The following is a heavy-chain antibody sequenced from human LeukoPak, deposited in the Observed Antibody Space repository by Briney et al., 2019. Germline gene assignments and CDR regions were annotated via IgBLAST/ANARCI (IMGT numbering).Heavy chain of an antibody. D-gene: IGHD5-18*01. V-gene: IGHV1-18*04. CDR2: ISAYNGNT. Sequence: EASVKVSCKASGYTFTGYYMHWVRQAPGQGLEWMGWISAYNGNTNYAQKLQGRVTMTTDTSTSTAYMELRSLRSDDTAVYYCARDPYSYGLTYYYYYYMDVWGKGTTVTVSS. CDR1: GYTFTGYY. J-gene: IGHJ6*03. CDR3: ARDPYSYGLTYYYYYYMDV.